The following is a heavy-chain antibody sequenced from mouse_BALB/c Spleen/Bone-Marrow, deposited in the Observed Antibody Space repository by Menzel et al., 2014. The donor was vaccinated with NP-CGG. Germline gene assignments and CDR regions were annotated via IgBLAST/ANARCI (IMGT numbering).Heavy chain of an antibody. CDR1: GYTFTGYA. CDR2: ISSYSGNT. V-gene: IGHV1-67*01. CDR3: ASTAGTQYDYFAY. J-gene: IGHJ2*01. Sequence: LQESGPELVRPGVSVRISCKGFGYTFTGYAIHWVKQSHAKTLEWIGVISSYSGNTNYNQKFKGRATMTVDKSSSTACMELARLTSEDSAIYYCASTAGTQYDYFAYWGQGTTLTVSS. D-gene: IGHD1-2*01.